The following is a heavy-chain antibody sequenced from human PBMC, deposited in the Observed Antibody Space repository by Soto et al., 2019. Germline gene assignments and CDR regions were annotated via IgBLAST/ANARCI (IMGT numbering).Heavy chain of an antibody. D-gene: IGHD6-13*01. Sequence: SVKVSCKASGSAFTTTGVQWVRQARGQRPEWIGWILVGSGDTNFAQKFRDRVTITRDMSTSTVYMELTGLRSEDTAVYYCVRDSGAKLSSSWGQGTLVTVSS. V-gene: IGHV1-58*01. J-gene: IGHJ4*02. CDR2: ILVGSGDT. CDR3: VRDSGAKLSSS. CDR1: GSAFTTTG.